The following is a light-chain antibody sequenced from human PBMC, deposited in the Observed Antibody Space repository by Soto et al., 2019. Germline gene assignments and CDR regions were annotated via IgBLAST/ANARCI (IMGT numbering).Light chain of an antibody. CDR1: QSVRSD. J-gene: IGKJ1*01. CDR2: DAS. Sequence: DIVLTQSPGTLSLSPGERASLSCRASQSVRSDFAWYQQKPGQAPRLLIYDASTRATGIPVRLSGSGSGTEFTLTISSLQSEDFAIYYCQQFNNWPWTFGQGTKVDIK. CDR3: QQFNNWPWT. V-gene: IGKV3D-15*01.